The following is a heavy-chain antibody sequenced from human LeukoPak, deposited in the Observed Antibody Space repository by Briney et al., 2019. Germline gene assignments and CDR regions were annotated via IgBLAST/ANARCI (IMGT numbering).Heavy chain of an antibody. J-gene: IGHJ4*02. CDR1: GGSIKSHF. CDR3: ARRYGSGSSGTFDY. D-gene: IGHD3-10*01. V-gene: IGHV4-59*11. Sequence: SETLSLTCTVSGGSIKSHFWSWVRQPPGKRLEWIGYIFHSGSTNYNPSLKSRVTISVDTSKNQFSLKLSSVTAADTAVYYCARRYGSGSSGTFDYWGQGTLVTVSS. CDR2: IFHSGST.